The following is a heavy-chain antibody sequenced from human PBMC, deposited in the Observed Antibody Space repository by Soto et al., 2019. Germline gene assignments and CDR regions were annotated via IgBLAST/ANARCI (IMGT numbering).Heavy chain of an antibody. J-gene: IGHJ6*02. CDR2: IWYDGSNK. CDR3: ARAEGYTDYDFWSGYPERSGMDV. CDR1: GFTFSSYG. Sequence: QVQLVESGGGVVQPGRSLRLSCAASGFTFSSYGMHWVRQAPGKGLEWVAVIWYDGSNKYYADSVKGRFTISRDNSKNSMYLQRNSLRAEDTAVYYCARAEGYTDYDFWSGYPERSGMDVRGQGTTVTASS. D-gene: IGHD3-3*01. V-gene: IGHV3-33*01.